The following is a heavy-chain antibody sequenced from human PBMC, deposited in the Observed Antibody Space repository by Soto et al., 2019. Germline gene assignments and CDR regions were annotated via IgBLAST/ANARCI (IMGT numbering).Heavy chain of an antibody. Sequence: ASVKVSCKASGYTFTSYDINWVRQATGQGLEWMGWMNPNSGNTGYAQKFQGRVTMTRNTSISTAYMELSSLRSEDTAVYYCAGGYSSGWYVAHYYYGMDVWGQGTTVTVS. J-gene: IGHJ6*02. V-gene: IGHV1-8*01. CDR3: AGGYSSGWYVAHYYYGMDV. CDR2: MNPNSGNT. D-gene: IGHD6-19*01. CDR1: GYTFTSYD.